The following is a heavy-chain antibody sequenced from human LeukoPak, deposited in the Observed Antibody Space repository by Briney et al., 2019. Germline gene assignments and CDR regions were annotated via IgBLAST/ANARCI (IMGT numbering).Heavy chain of an antibody. CDR2: ISSSSSTI. V-gene: IGHV3-48*01. CDR1: GFTFSSYW. J-gene: IGHJ4*02. Sequence: GGSLRLSCAASGFTFSSYWMTWVRQAPGKGLEWVSYISSSSSTIYYADSVKGRFTISRDNAKNSLYLQMNSLRAEDTAVYHCARSSGWYHWGQGTLVTVSS. CDR3: ARSSGWYH. D-gene: IGHD6-19*01.